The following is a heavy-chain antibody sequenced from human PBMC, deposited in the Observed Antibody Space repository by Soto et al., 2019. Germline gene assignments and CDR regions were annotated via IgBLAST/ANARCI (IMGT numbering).Heavy chain of an antibody. CDR1: GFIFSDHY. J-gene: IGHJ4*02. D-gene: IGHD2-21*02. CDR3: ARGNPGGDWRNLDY. V-gene: IGHV3-72*01. CDR2: IRNKANSYTT. Sequence: EVQLVESGGGLVQPGGSLRLSCAASGFIFSDHYMDWVRQAPGKGLEWVGRIRNKANSYTTLYAASVKGRFTISRDDSEHSVYLQMNSLKIEDTAEYYCARGNPGGDWRNLDYWGQGTLVTVSS.